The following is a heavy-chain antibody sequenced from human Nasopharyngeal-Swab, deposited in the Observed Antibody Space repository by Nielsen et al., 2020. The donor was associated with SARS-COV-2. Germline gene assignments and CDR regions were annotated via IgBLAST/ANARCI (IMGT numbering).Heavy chain of an antibody. Sequence: PGKGLEWIGSIYYSGSTYYNPSLKSRVTISVDTSKNQFSLKLSSVTAADTAVYYCAREDYYDSSGYPPYYYYGMDVWGQGTTVTVSS. J-gene: IGHJ6*02. V-gene: IGHV4-38-2*02. D-gene: IGHD3-22*01. CDR2: IYYSGST. CDR3: AREDYYDSSGYPPYYYYGMDV.